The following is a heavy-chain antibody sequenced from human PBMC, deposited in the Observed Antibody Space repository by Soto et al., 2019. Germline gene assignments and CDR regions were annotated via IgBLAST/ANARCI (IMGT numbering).Heavy chain of an antibody. J-gene: IGHJ4*02. CDR3: AHGVLGTFFGFFTPPAIYFAF. V-gene: IGHV2-5*02. D-gene: IGHD3-3*01. Sequence: QITLNESGPTQVKPRQTLTLTCTFSGFSLTTSGVGVGWIRQSPGKAPEWLALIYWDDDKRYSPSLKSRLTITKDSSKSRVALTMADLVPADTATYYCAHGVLGTFFGFFTPPAIYFAFGGQGTPVAVSS. CDR2: IYWDDDK. CDR1: GFSLTTSGVG.